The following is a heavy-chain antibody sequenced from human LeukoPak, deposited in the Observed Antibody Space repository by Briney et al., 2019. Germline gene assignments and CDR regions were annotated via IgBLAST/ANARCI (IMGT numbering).Heavy chain of an antibody. CDR3: ARDPSGTGQIAAVDYWFDP. Sequence: ASVKVSCKASGYTFTSYAMNWVRQAPGQGLEWMGWINTNTGNPTYAQGFTGRFVFSLDTSVSTAYLQISSLKAEDTAVYYCARDPSGTGQIAAVDYWFDPWGQGTLVTVSS. CDR2: INTNTGNP. D-gene: IGHD6-13*01. V-gene: IGHV7-4-1*02. CDR1: GYTFTSYA. J-gene: IGHJ5*02.